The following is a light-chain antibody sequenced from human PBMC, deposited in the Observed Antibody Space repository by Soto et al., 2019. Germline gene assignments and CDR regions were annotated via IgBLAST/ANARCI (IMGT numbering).Light chain of an antibody. CDR3: FSYAGRNNFDV. V-gene: IGLV2-8*01. CDR2: EVT. CDR1: SSDVGGYNY. Sequence: QPVLTQPPSASGSPGQSVTISCTGTSSDVGGYNYVSWYQKHPGKAPKLVIFEVTKRPSGVPDRFSGSKFGNTASLTVSGLQPEDEAEYYCFSYAGRNNFDVFGTGTKLTVL. J-gene: IGLJ1*01.